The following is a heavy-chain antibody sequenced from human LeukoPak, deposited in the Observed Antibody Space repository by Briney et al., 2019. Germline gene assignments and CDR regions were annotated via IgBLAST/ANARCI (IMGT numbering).Heavy chain of an antibody. CDR2: INHSGST. Sequence: KTSETLSLTCAVYGGSFSGYYWSWIRQPPGKGLEWIGEINHSGSTNYNPSLKSRVTISVDTSKNQFSLKLSSVTAADTAVYYCARRKYYDFWSGYYKVYYYGMDVWGQGTTVTVSS. CDR3: ARRKYYDFWSGYYKVYYYGMDV. CDR1: GGSFSGYY. D-gene: IGHD3-3*01. J-gene: IGHJ6*02. V-gene: IGHV4-34*01.